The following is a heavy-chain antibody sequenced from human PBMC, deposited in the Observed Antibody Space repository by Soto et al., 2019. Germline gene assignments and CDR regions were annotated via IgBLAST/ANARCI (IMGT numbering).Heavy chain of an antibody. D-gene: IGHD3-3*01. J-gene: IGHJ4*02. CDR3: AKDLAGDFWSGYHYFDY. CDR2: ISYDGSNK. Sequence: QVQLVESGGGVVQPGRSLRLSCAVSGLTFRSYGMHWVRQAPGKGLEWVAVISYDGSNKYYADSVKSRFTISRDNSKNTLYLQMNSLRAEDTAVYYCAKDLAGDFWSGYHYFDYWGQGTLVTVSS. V-gene: IGHV3-30*18. CDR1: GLTFRSYG.